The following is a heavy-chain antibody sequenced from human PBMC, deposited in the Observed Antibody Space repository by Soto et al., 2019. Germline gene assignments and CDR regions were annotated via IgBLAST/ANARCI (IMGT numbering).Heavy chain of an antibody. J-gene: IGHJ4*02. D-gene: IGHD4-17*01. CDR3: ASGLRDYGDFDY. Sequence: PGGSLRLSCVSSGFTLSSYSMNWVRRSPTKGREWVSSMSGGGSFSFFPDSLKGRFTISRDNARNSVTLEMNNLRVEDTATYYCASGLRDYGDFDYWGQGAQVTVYS. CDR1: GFTLSSYS. V-gene: IGHV3-21*01. CDR2: MSGGGSFS.